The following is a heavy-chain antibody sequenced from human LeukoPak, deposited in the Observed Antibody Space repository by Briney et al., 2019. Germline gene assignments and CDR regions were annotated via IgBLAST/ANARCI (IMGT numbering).Heavy chain of an antibody. CDR3: ARGPYDRSGYRFDY. CDR1: GFTFSSYW. J-gene: IGHJ4*02. CDR2: IKQDGSEK. D-gene: IGHD3-22*01. V-gene: IGHV3-7*01. Sequence: GGSLRLSCAASGFTFSSYWMSWVRQAPGKGLEWVANIKQDGSEKYYVDSVKGRFTISRDNSKNTLYLQMNSLRAEDTAVYYCARGPYDRSGYRFDYWGQGTLVTVSS.